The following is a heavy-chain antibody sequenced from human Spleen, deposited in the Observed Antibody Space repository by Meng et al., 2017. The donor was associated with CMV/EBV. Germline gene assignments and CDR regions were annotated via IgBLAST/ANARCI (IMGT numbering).Heavy chain of an antibody. CDR1: GFTFSTYP. CDR2: ISSSSYYI. Sequence: GSLRLSCAASGFTFSTYPMIWVRQAPGKGLEWVSSISSSSYYIFYADSVKGRFSVSRDNAKNSLFLQMNSLRAEDTAVYYCARAKDCSSTTCYGDYWGQGTLVTVSS. J-gene: IGHJ4*02. V-gene: IGHV3-21*01. D-gene: IGHD2-2*01. CDR3: ARAKDCSSTTCYGDY.